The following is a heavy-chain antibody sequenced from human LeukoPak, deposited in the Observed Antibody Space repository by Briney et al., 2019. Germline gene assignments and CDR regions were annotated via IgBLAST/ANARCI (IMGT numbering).Heavy chain of an antibody. CDR1: GFTFSDYT. J-gene: IGHJ4*02. CDR2: ITSSSFNI. CDR3: ARISCSGGTCYYYFDY. V-gene: IGHV3-21*01. D-gene: IGHD2-15*01. Sequence: GGSLRLSCAASGFTFSDYTMNWVRQAPGKGLEWVSSITSSSFNIYYADSVRGRFTISRDNAKSSLYLQMNSLRAEDTAVYYCARISCSGGTCYYYFDYWGQGALVTVSS.